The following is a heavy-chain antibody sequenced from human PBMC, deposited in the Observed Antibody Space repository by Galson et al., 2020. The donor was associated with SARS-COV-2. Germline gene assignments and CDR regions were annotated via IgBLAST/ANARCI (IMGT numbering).Heavy chain of an antibody. CDR1: GGSITSGSYY. CDR3: AREGVYSGLGTYYTPLDV. CDR2: THHSGST. D-gene: IGHD3-10*01. V-gene: IGHV4-31*03. Sequence: SETLSLTCTVSGGSITSGSYYWNWIRQRPGRGLEWIGYTHHSGSTYYSPSLKNRAMISIYTSKHQLSLRLTSVTAADTAVYFCAREGVYSGLGTYYTPLDVWGQGTTVTVSS. J-gene: IGHJ6*02.